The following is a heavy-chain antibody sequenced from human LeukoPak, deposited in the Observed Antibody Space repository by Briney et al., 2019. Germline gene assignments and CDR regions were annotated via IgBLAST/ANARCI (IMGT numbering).Heavy chain of an antibody. D-gene: IGHD5-18*01. V-gene: IGHV1-3*01. Sequence: GASVKVSCKASGYTFTSYGISWVRQAPGQGLEWMGWINAGNGNTKYSQKFQGRVTITRDTSASTAYMELSSLRSEDTAVYYCARDYARGYSWQGPGYWGQGTLVTVSS. J-gene: IGHJ4*02. CDR2: INAGNGNT. CDR1: GYTFTSYG. CDR3: ARDYARGYSWQGPGY.